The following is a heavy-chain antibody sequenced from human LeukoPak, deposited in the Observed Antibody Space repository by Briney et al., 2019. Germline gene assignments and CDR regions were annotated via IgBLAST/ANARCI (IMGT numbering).Heavy chain of an antibody. CDR2: ISSSSSTI. V-gene: IGHV3-48*01. CDR1: GFTFSSYS. Sequence: TGGSLRLSCAASGFTFSSYSMNWVRQAPGKGLEWVSYISSSSSTIYYADSVKGRFTISRDNAKNSLYLQMNSLRAEDTAVYYCARELSHWSYDSSGYGGYWGQGTLVTVSS. CDR3: ARELSHWSYDSSGYGGY. J-gene: IGHJ4*02. D-gene: IGHD3-22*01.